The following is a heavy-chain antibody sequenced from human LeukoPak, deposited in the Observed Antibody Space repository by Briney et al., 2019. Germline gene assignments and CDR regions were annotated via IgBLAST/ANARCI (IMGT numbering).Heavy chain of an antibody. CDR2: IHFSGGT. CDR1: GGSISSYY. J-gene: IGHJ4*02. CDR3: ARTPRGEFSDY. V-gene: IGHV4-59*01. D-gene: IGHD3-16*01. Sequence: KTSETLSLTCTVSGGSISSYYWSWIRQPPGKGLEWIGYIHFSGGTNYNPSLKSRITISEDTSKNQFSLRLSSVTAADTAVYYCARTPRGEFSDYWGQGTLVTVSS.